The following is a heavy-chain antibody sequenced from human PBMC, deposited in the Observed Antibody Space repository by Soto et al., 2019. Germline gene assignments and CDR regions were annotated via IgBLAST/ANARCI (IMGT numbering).Heavy chain of an antibody. CDR1: GGSINNYY. CDR3: ARCIAAAGPIDY. V-gene: IGHV4-59*12. CDR2: VYYSGTT. D-gene: IGHD6-13*01. J-gene: IGHJ4*02. Sequence: PSETLSLTCTVSGGSINNYYWSWIRQSPGKGLEWIGYVYYSGTTNYNPTLKSRITISVDKSKNQFSLKLSSVTAADTAVYYCARCIAAAGPIDYWGQGTLVTVSS.